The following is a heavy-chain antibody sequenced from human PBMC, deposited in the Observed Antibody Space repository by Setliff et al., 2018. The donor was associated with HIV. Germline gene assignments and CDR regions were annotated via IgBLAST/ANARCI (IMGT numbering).Heavy chain of an antibody. CDR2: IYYNGSS. CDR3: ARIIQSSSFPFDS. Sequence: SETLSLTCTVSGASIGSGRSYWSWIRQHPGKGLEWIGNIYYNGSSYHNPSLKSRVTISVDTSKNRFFLNLTSVTAADTALYYCARIIQSSSFPFDSWSRGTLVTVSS. V-gene: IGHV4-31*03. CDR1: GASIGSGRSY. J-gene: IGHJ4*02. D-gene: IGHD6-19*01.